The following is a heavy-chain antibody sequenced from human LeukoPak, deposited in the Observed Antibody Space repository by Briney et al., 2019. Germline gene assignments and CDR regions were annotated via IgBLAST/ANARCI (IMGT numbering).Heavy chain of an antibody. J-gene: IGHJ4*02. CDR2: IIAYNGNT. CDR3: ARVRYYDSSGYKPGDY. D-gene: IGHD3-22*01. V-gene: IGHV1-18*01. CDR1: GYTFTSYG. Sequence: ASVKVSCKASGYTFTSYGISWVRQAPGQGLEWRGWIIAYNGNTNYAQKLQGRVTMTTDTSTSTAYMELRSLRSDDTAVYYCARVRYYDSSGYKPGDYWGQGTLVTVSS.